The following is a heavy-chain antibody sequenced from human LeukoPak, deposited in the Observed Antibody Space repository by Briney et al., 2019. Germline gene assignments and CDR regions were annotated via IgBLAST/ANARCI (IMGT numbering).Heavy chain of an antibody. V-gene: IGHV1-69*13. CDR1: GGTVSSYA. D-gene: IGHD3-9*01. CDR2: IIPIFGTA. Sequence: ASVKVSCKASGGTVSSYAICWVRQAPGQGLEWMGGIIPIFGTANYEQKFQGRVTITAAESTSTAYMSLSSLRAEDTAVYYCARPYDMLTGSFDSWGQGTLVTVSS. CDR3: ARPYDMLTGSFDS. J-gene: IGHJ4*02.